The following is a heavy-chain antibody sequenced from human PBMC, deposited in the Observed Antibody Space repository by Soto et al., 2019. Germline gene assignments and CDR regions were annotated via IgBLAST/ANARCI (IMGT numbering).Heavy chain of an antibody. J-gene: IGHJ6*02. CDR1: GYTFTSYY. Sequence: GASVKVSCKASGYTFTSYYMHWVRQAPGQGLEWMGIINPSGGSTSYAQKFQGRVTMTRDTSTSTVYMELSSLRSEDTAVYYCALNWGPWDRYFDLNVWGQGTTVTVSS. V-gene: IGHV1-46*01. D-gene: IGHD3-9*01. CDR2: INPSGGST. CDR3: ALNWGPWDRYFDLNV.